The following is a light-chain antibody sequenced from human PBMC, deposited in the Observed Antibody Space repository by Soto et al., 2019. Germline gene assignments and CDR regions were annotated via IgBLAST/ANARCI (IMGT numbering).Light chain of an antibody. CDR1: SSDIGGYNY. CDR2: EVT. V-gene: IGLV2-14*01. CDR3: SSYTGSNNFLL. Sequence: QSALTQPASVSGSPGQSITISCSGSSSDIGGYNYVSWYQQHPGKAPKVLIFEVTNRPSGVSDRFSGSKSGNTASLTISGLQAEDEADYYCSSYTGSNNFLLFGGGTKLTVL. J-gene: IGLJ3*02.